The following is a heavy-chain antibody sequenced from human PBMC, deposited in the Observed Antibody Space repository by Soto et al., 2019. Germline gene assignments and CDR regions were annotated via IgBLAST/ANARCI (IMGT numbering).Heavy chain of an antibody. V-gene: IGHV2-5*01. Sequence: QITLQESGPTLVKPTQTLTLTCTFSGFSLTTSAVAVGWIRQPPGKALEWLAIVYGNDDKFYSPSLKSRLTIIKDTSKNQVVLTLTNMDPVDTATYFCVRRYDPYHFDYWGQGTLVTVSS. D-gene: IGHD5-12*01. CDR2: VYGNDDK. CDR3: VRRYDPYHFDY. J-gene: IGHJ4*02. CDR1: GFSLTTSAVA.